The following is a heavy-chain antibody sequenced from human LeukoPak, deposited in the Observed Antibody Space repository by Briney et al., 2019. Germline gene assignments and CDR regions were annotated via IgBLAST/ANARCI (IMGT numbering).Heavy chain of an antibody. CDR1: GGTFSSYA. Sequence: SVKVSCKASGGTFSSYAISWVRQAPGQGLEWMGGIIPIFGTANYAQKFQGRVTITADESTSTAYMELSSLRSEDTAVYYCARGYSYGFGEVWHYYYYYGMDVWGQGTTVTVSS. J-gene: IGHJ6*02. V-gene: IGHV1-69*13. CDR2: IIPIFGTA. CDR3: ARGYSYGFGEVWHYYYYYGMDV. D-gene: IGHD5-18*01.